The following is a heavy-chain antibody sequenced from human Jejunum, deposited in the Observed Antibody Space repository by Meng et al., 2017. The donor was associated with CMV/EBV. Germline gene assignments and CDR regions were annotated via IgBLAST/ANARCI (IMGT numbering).Heavy chain of an antibody. CDR1: NCSITSAY. CDR3: ARGSSGLVY. D-gene: IGHD2-8*02. V-gene: IGHV4-59*12. CDR2: IFYSGKS. Sequence: QVQLQVSGPSLVRPSETLSLTCRVSNCSITSAYWTWLRQPPGKELEWIGSIFYSGKSTYNPSLKNRVFMSVAATRNQFSLKVTSVTAADTAVYYCARGSSGLVYWGQGTLVTVSS. J-gene: IGHJ4*02.